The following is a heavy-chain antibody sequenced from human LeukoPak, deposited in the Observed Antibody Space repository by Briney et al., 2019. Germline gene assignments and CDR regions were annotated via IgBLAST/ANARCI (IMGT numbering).Heavy chain of an antibody. J-gene: IGHJ4*02. CDR1: GGSISSYY. CDR3: ARFVPARYYFDY. V-gene: IGHV4-34*01. Sequence: SETLSLTCTVSGGSISSYYWSWIRQPPGKGLEWIGEINHSGSTNYNPSLKSRVTISVDTSKNQFSLKLSSVTAADTAVYYCARFVPARYYFDYWGQGTLVTVPS. CDR2: INHSGST. D-gene: IGHD2-8*01.